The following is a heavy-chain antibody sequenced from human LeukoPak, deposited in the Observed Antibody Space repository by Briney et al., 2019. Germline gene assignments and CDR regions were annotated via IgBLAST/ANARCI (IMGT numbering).Heavy chain of an antibody. Sequence: GGSLRLSCAASGFTFSSYWMHWVRQAPGKGLEWVSVIYSGGDTYHADSVKGRFTVSRDSSKNTVYLQMNSLRVEDTAVYYCARGYTVGFDRWGQGTLVTVSS. CDR3: ARGYTVGFDR. D-gene: IGHD1-14*01. CDR2: IYSGGDT. V-gene: IGHV3-53*01. J-gene: IGHJ5*02. CDR1: GFTFSSYW.